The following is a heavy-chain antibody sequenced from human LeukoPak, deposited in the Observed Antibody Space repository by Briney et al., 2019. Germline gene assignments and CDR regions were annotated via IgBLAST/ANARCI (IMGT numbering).Heavy chain of an antibody. CDR1: GFTFSSYW. D-gene: IGHD6-13*01. V-gene: IGHV3-7*01. J-gene: IGHJ4*02. Sequence: GGSLRLSCAASGFTFSSYWMSWVRQAPGKGLEWVANVNQDGSEQYYVDSVKGRFTISRDNAENSLHLQMNSLRAEDTAVFYCARGRGGFSSSWTTHPSDYWGQGTLVTVSS. CDR3: ARGRGGFSSSWTTHPSDY. CDR2: VNQDGSEQ.